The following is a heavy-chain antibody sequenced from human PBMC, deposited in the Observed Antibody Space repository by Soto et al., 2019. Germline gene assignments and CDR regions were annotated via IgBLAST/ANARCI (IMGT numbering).Heavy chain of an antibody. D-gene: IGHD6-13*01. Sequence: QVQLVESGGGVVQPGRSLRLSCAASGFTFSSYAMHWVRQAPGKGLEWVAVISYDGSNKYYADSVKGRFTISRDNSKNTLYLQMNSLRAEDTAVYYCARDNSSSWYYCDYWGQGTLVTVSS. CDR3: ARDNSSSWYYCDY. CDR1: GFTFSSYA. J-gene: IGHJ4*02. CDR2: ISYDGSNK. V-gene: IGHV3-30-3*01.